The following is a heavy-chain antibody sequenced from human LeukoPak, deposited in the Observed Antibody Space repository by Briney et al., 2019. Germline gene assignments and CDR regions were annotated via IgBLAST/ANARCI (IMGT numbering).Heavy chain of an antibody. D-gene: IGHD5-18*01. CDR3: ARDLYGYGPSFDH. CDR1: GYSISSGYY. CDR2: MHQSGST. V-gene: IGHV4-38-2*02. Sequence: TSETLSLTCTVSGYSISSGYYWGWIRQPPGKGLEWIGSMHQSGSTNYNPSLKSPVSISVDTSKNQFSLKLSSVTAADTAVYYCARDLYGYGPSFDHGGQGTLVTVSS. J-gene: IGHJ4*02.